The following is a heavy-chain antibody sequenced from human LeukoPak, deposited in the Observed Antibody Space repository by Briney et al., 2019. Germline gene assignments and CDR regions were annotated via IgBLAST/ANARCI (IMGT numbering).Heavy chain of an antibody. CDR3: ARSGYSYGVDY. V-gene: IGHV4-34*01. J-gene: IGHJ4*02. D-gene: IGHD5-18*01. CDR1: GGSFSGHY. Sequence: PSETLSLTCAVYGGSFSGHYWSWIRQPPGKGLEWIGEINHSGRTNYNPSLKSRVTISVDTSKNQFSLKLSSVTAADTAVYYCARSGYSYGVDYWGQGTLVTVSS. CDR2: INHSGRT.